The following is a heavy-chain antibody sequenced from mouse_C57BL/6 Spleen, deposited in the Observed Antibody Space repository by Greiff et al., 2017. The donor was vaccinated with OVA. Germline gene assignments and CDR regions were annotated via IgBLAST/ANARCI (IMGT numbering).Heavy chain of an antibody. CDR3: TADYYGRPWFAY. J-gene: IGHJ3*01. CDR2: IRLKSDNYAT. D-gene: IGHD1-1*01. V-gene: IGHV6-3*01. Sequence: DVKLQESGGGLVQPGGSMKLSCVASGFTFSNYWMNWVRQSPEKGLEWVAQIRLKSDNYATHYAESVKGRFTISRDDSKSSVYLQMNNLRAEDTGIYYCTADYYGRPWFAYWGQGTLVTVSA. CDR1: GFTFSNYW.